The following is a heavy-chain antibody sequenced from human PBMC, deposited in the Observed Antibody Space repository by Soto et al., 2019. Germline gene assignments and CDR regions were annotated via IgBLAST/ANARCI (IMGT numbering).Heavy chain of an antibody. J-gene: IGHJ3*01. Sequence: ETLCSAGSGSASSFRGNYWSWIRQPPGKGLEWIGEINYSGSTKFNPSLKSRVTLSIDTSKDQFSLRLSSVTAADTAVYYRARDSGGLRLGESSLYGAKDSFDVWDQGTMVTV. D-gene: IGHD3-16*02. V-gene: IGHV4-34*01. CDR1: ASSFRGNY. CDR3: ARDSGGLRLGESSLYGAKDSFDV. CDR2: INYSGST.